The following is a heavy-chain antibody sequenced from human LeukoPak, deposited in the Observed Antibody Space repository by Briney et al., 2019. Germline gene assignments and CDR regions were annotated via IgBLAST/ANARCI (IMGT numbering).Heavy chain of an antibody. CDR2: IKGDGSEK. J-gene: IGHJ4*02. CDR1: GFTFSAYW. Sequence: GGSLRLSCAASGFTFSAYWMSWVRQAPGKGLEWVAHIKGDGSEKYSVDSVKGRFTISRDNAKSSLYLQMNSLRAEYTALYYCARSGFGYVYFDYWGQGSLVTVSS. V-gene: IGHV3-7*01. D-gene: IGHD2-8*01. CDR3: ARSGFGYVYFDY.